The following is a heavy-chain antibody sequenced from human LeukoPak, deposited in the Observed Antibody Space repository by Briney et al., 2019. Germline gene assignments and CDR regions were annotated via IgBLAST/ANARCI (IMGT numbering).Heavy chain of an antibody. V-gene: IGHV1-2*02. CDR1: GYTFTSYY. CDR2: INPNSGGT. CDR3: ARARPMGFGELYPDY. Sequence: ASVKVSCKASGYTFTSYYMHWVRQAPGQGLEWMGWINPNSGGTNYAQKFQGRVTMTRDTSISTAYMELSRLRSDDTAVYYCARARPMGFGELYPDYWGQGTLVTVSS. D-gene: IGHD3-10*01. J-gene: IGHJ4*02.